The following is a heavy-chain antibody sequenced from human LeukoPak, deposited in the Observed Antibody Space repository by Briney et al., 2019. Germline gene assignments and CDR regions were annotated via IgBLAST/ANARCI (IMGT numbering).Heavy chain of an antibody. J-gene: IGHJ5*02. V-gene: IGHV4-39*01. CDR1: GGSISSSSYY. CDR2: IYYSGST. D-gene: IGHD3-3*01. CDR3: ARRTPHYDFWSAPRGYNWFDP. Sequence: SETLSLTCTVSGGSISSSSYYWGWIRQPPGKGLEWIGSIYYSGSTYYNPSLKSRVTISVDTSKNQFSLKLSSVTAADTAVYYCARRTPHYDFWSAPRGYNWFDPWGQGTLVTVSS.